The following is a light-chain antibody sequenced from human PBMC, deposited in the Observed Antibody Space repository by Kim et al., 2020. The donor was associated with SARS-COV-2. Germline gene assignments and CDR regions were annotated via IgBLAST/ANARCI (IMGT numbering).Light chain of an antibody. Sequence: QSALTQPASVSGSPGQSITISCIGTSSDVGGYNYVSWYQQHPGKAPKLMIYDVSKRPSGVSNRFSGSKSGNTASLTISGLQAEDEADYYCSSYTSSNSYVFGTGTKVTVL. CDR1: SSDVGGYNY. V-gene: IGLV2-14*01. CDR3: SSYTSSNSYV. J-gene: IGLJ1*01. CDR2: DVS.